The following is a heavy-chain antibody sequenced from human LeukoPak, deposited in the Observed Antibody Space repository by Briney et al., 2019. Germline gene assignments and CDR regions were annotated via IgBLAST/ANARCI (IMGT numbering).Heavy chain of an antibody. CDR2: INSDGSST. Sequence: PGGSLRLSCAASGFTFSNYWMHWVRQAPGKGLVWVSRINSDGSSTIYADSVKGRFTISRENAENTLYLQMDSLRAEDTAVYYCARERSYCSGHSCYSAIDYWGQGSLVTVSS. D-gene: IGHD2-15*01. J-gene: IGHJ4*02. V-gene: IGHV3-74*01. CDR3: ARERSYCSGHSCYSAIDY. CDR1: GFTFSNYW.